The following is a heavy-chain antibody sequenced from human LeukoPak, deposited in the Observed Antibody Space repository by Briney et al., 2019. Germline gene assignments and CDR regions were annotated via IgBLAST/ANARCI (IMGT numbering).Heavy chain of an antibody. V-gene: IGHV4-39*01. Sequence: SETLSLTCTVSGGSISSSSYYWGWIRQPPGKGLEWIGSIYYSGSTYYNPSLKSRVTISVHTSKNQFSLKLSSVTAADTAVYYCARTSYDILTGYYTYYYYYMDVWGKGTTVTISS. CDR2: IYYSGST. CDR3: ARTSYDILTGYYTYYYYYMDV. J-gene: IGHJ6*03. D-gene: IGHD3-9*01. CDR1: GGSISSSSYY.